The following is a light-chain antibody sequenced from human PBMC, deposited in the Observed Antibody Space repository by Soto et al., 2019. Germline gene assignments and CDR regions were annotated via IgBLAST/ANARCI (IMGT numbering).Light chain of an antibody. CDR1: SSDVGGYNY. CDR3: SSYTRSSTL. V-gene: IGLV2-14*01. J-gene: IGLJ3*02. CDR2: DVT. Sequence: QSALTQPASVSGSPGQSITISCTATSSDVGGYNYVSWYQQYPGKAPKLIIYDVTNRPSGVSNRFSGSKSGNTASLTISGLQAEDEADYYCSSYTRSSTLFGGGTKLTVL.